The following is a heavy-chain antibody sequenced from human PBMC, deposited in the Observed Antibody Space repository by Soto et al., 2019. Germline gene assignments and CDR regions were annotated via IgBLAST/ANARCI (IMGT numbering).Heavy chain of an antibody. V-gene: IGHV4-59*01. CDR1: GGSISSYY. CDR3: ARVEIVGANNWFDP. Sequence: PSETLSLTCTVSGGSISSYYWSWIRQPPGKGLEWIGYIYYSGSTNYNPSLKSRVTISVDTSKNQFSLKLSSVTAADTAVYYCARVEIVGANNWFDPWGQGTLVTVSS. D-gene: IGHD1-26*01. J-gene: IGHJ5*02. CDR2: IYYSGST.